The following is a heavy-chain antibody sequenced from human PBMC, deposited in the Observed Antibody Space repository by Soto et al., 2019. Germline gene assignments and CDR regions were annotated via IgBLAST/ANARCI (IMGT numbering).Heavy chain of an antibody. D-gene: IGHD2-2*01. CDR3: ARHVVVVPAARAGWFDP. CDR2: IYHSGSP. J-gene: IGHJ5*02. V-gene: IGHV4-4*02. Sequence: QVQLQESGPGLVKPSGTLSLTCAVSGGSISSSNWWSWVRQPPGKGLEWIGEIYHSGSPNYNPSLKSRVTLSVDKSKNQFSLKLSYVTAADTAVYYCARHVVVVPAARAGWFDPWGQGTLVTVSS. CDR1: GGSISSSNW.